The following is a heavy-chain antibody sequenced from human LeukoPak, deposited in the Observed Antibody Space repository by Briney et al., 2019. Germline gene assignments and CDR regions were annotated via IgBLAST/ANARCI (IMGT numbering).Heavy chain of an antibody. V-gene: IGHV3-30*04. CDR3: RGVGTTAEA. CDR2: ISYDGSNK. Sequence: GGSLRLSCAASGFTFSSYAMHWVRQAPGKGLEWVAVISYDGSNKYYADSVKGRFTISRDNSKNTLYLQMNSLRAEDTAVYYCRGVGTTAEAWGQGTLVTVSS. CDR1: GFTFSSYA. D-gene: IGHD1-1*01. J-gene: IGHJ5*02.